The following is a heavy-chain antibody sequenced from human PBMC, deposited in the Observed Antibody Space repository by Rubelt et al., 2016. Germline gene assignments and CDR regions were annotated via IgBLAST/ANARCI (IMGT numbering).Heavy chain of an antibody. CDR2: IFYSGST. CDR3: ARLIAAVFVDS. CDR1: GGSISSNSYH. J-gene: IGHJ4*02. V-gene: IGHV4-39*01. D-gene: IGHD6-13*01. Sequence: QLQLQESGPGLVKPSETLSLTCTVSGGSISSNSYHWGWIRQPPGKGLEWIGSIFYSGSTYHNSSLKSRVTISVDTSKNQFSLKLTSGTAADVAVYYCARLIAAVFVDSWGQGTLVTVSS.